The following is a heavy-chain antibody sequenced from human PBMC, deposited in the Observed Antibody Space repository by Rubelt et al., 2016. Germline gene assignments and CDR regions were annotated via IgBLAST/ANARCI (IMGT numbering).Heavy chain of an antibody. Sequence: QVQLVQSGAEVKKPGSSVKVSCKASGGTFSSFAISWVRQAPGQGLEWMGGIIPIFGTANYAQSFQGRVTITADESTSTAYMELSSLRSEDTAGYYCARVPAASNWFDPWGQGTLVTVSS. CDR1: GGTFSSFA. CDR2: IIPIFGTA. D-gene: IGHD2-2*01. V-gene: IGHV1-69*12. CDR3: ARVPAASNWFDP. J-gene: IGHJ5*02.